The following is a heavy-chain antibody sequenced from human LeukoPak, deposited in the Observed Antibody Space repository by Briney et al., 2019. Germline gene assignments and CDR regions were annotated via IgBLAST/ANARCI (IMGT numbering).Heavy chain of an antibody. CDR2: IWYDGSNE. Sequence: GGSLRLSCAVSGLTFSNAWMSWVRQAPGKGLEWVADIWYDGSNEYYADSVKGRFTISRDNSKNTLSLQMNGLRGEDTAVYYCARGNNPSYFDYWGQGTLVTVSS. J-gene: IGHJ4*02. V-gene: IGHV3-33*08. CDR3: ARGNNPSYFDY. CDR1: GLTFSNAW. D-gene: IGHD1-14*01.